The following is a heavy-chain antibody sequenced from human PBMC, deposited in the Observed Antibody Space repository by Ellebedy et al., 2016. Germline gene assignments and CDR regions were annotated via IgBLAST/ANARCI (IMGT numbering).Heavy chain of an antibody. Sequence: GGSLRLSCKGFGYNFINYWIAWVRQVPGKGLVWMGIIYSGDSSTAYSPSFQGQVTISADKSINSPYLQWSSLKASDSAMYYCARLARGGRSTSAAYFDFWGQGTLVTVSS. CDR3: ARLARGGRSTSAAYFDF. CDR2: IYSGDSST. CDR1: GYNFINYW. J-gene: IGHJ4*02. D-gene: IGHD2-2*01. V-gene: IGHV5-51*01.